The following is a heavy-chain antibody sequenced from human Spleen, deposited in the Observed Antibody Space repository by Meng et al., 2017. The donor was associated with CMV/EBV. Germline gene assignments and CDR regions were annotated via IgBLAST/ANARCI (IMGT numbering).Heavy chain of an antibody. J-gene: IGHJ4*02. CDR1: GFTFSDYY. D-gene: IGHD2-15*01. Sequence: GGSLRLSCAASGFTFSDYYMSWIRQAPGKGLEWVSSISSDTSYIYYADSMKGRFTISRDNTKNSLYLQMNSLRAEDTAVYYCARERSSGGFDYWGQGTLVTVSS. CDR2: ISSDTSYI. CDR3: ARERSSGGFDY. V-gene: IGHV3-11*06.